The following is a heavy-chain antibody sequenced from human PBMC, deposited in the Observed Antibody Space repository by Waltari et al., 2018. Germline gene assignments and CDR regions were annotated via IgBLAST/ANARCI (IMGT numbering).Heavy chain of an antibody. V-gene: IGHV4-59*01. J-gene: IGHJ2*01. D-gene: IGHD4-17*01. Sequence: QVQLQESGPGLVKPSETLSLTCTVSGGSISSYYWSWIRQPPGKGLEWIGYIYYSGRTNYNPTLKSRVTISVDTSKNQFSLKLSSVTAADTAVYYCARDDYGDYGGLDWYFDLWGRGTLVTVSS. CDR1: GGSISSYY. CDR2: IYYSGRT. CDR3: ARDDYGDYGGLDWYFDL.